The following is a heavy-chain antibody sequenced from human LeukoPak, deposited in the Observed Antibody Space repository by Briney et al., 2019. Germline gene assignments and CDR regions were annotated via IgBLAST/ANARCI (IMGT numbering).Heavy chain of an antibody. J-gene: IGHJ3*01. CDR3: ARYRAFDV. CDR1: GDSISSGDYY. Sequence: SQTLSLTCTVSGDSISSGDYYWSWIRQPAGKGLEWIGRISSSGSTNYNPSLKSRVTISVDTSKNQFYLKLSSVTAADTALYYCARYRAFDVWGQGTMVTVSS. CDR2: ISSSGST. D-gene: IGHD2-2*01. V-gene: IGHV4-61*02.